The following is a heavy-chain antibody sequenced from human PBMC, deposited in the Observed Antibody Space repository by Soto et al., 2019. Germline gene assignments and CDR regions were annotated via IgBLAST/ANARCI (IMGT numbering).Heavy chain of an antibody. D-gene: IGHD6-19*01. Sequence: QVQLVQSGAEVKKPGSSVKVSCKASRGTFSSYAISWVRPAPGQGLEWMGGIIPIFGTANYAQKFQGRVTITADESTSTAYTELSSLRSEDTAVYYCARDRRRGSGWYWGNWGQGTLVTVSA. J-gene: IGHJ4*02. CDR1: RGTFSSYA. V-gene: IGHV1-69*12. CDR2: IIPIFGTA. CDR3: ARDRRRGSGWYWGN.